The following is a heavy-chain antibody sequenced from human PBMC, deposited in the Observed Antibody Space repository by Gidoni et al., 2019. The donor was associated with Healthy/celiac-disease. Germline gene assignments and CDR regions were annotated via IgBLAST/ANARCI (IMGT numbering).Heavy chain of an antibody. CDR3: ARGAQVEVMARYFDY. J-gene: IGHJ4*02. V-gene: IGHV1-69*01. D-gene: IGHD3-16*01. CDR1: GGTFSSYA. Sequence: QAQLAQSGAEVQKPGSSVKVSCKASGGTFSSYAISWVRQAPGQGLEWMGGIIPMFGTTNYEQKFQGRVTITADESTSTAYMELSSLRSEDTAGYYCARGAQVEVMARYFDYWGQGTLVTVSS. CDR2: IIPMFGTT.